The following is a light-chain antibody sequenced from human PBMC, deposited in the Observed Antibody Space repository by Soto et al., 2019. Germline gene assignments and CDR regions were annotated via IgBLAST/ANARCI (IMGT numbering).Light chain of an antibody. Sequence: ATQMTQSPSSLSASVGDRVTITCRASQDIRNDLGWYQEKVGQAPKLLIYAASNLQSGVPSRFSGSGSGTDFTLTISSLLPEDFATYYCLQDYNYPWTFGQGTKVEI. CDR3: LQDYNYPWT. CDR2: AAS. J-gene: IGKJ1*01. CDR1: QDIRND. V-gene: IGKV1-6*01.